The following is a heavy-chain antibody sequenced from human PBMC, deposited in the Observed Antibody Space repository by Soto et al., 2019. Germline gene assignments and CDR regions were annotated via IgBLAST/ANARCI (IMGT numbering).Heavy chain of an antibody. V-gene: IGHV4-59*01. J-gene: IGHJ4*02. CDR1: GGSISSYY. D-gene: IGHD2-8*01. CDR2: IYYSGST. Sequence: SVTLSLTCTVSGGSISSYYWSWIRQPPGKGLEWIGYIYYSGSTNYNPSLKSRVTISVDTSKNQFSLKLSSVTAADTAVYYCASVGIYCTNGVCSKTFDYWGQGTLVTVSS. CDR3: ASVGIYCTNGVCSKTFDY.